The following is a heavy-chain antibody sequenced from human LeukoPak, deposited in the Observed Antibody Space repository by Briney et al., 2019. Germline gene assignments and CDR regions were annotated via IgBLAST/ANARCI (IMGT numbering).Heavy chain of an antibody. CDR3: AREGLNMVRGVIPKEAWGWFDP. J-gene: IGHJ5*02. CDR2: IYYSGST. CDR1: GGSISSYY. Sequence: SETLSLTCTVSGGSISSYYWSWIRQPPGKGLEWIGYIYYSGSTNYNPSLKSRVTISVDTSKNQFSLRLSSVTAADTAVYYCAREGLNMVRGVIPKEAWGWFDPWGQGTLVTVSS. D-gene: IGHD3-10*01. V-gene: IGHV4-59*12.